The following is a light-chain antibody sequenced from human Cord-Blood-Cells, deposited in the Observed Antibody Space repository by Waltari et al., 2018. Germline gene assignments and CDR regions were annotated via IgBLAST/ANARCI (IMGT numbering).Light chain of an antibody. CDR3: QQRSNWPLIT. V-gene: IGKV3-11*01. CDR2: DAS. Sequence: EIVLTQSPAPLSLSPGVRATLSCRASQSVSSYLAWYQQKPGQAPRLLIYDASNRATGIPARFSGSGSGTDFTLTISSLEPEDFAVYYCQQRSNWPLITFGQGTRLEIK. J-gene: IGKJ5*01. CDR1: QSVSSY.